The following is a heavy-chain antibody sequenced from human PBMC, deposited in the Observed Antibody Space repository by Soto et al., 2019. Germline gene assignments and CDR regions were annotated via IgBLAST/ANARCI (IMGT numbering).Heavy chain of an antibody. D-gene: IGHD4-17*01. CDR3: ARGTNRYGDHFDY. V-gene: IGHV4-34*01. Sequence: PSETLSLTCAVYGGSFSGYYRSWIRQPPGKGLEWIGEINHSGSTNYNPSLKSRVTISVDTSKNQFSLKLSSVTAADTAVYYCARGTNRYGDHFDYWGQGTLVTVSS. J-gene: IGHJ4*02. CDR2: INHSGST. CDR1: GGSFSGYY.